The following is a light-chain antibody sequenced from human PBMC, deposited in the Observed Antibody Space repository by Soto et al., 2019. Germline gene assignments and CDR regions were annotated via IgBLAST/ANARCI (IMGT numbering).Light chain of an antibody. CDR1: RDISNN. CDR3: QQYTSWQT. V-gene: IGKV3-15*01. Sequence: EILMTQSPATLSVSPGGRATLSCRASRDISNNLAWYQQRPGQPPRLLIYGASTRATGVPARFSGSGWGTEFTLTITGLQSVDFAVYYCQQYTSWQTFGQGTQVDIK. J-gene: IGKJ1*01. CDR2: GAS.